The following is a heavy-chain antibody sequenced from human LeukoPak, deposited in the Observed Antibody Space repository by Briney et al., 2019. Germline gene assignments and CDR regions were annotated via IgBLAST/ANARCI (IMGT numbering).Heavy chain of an antibody. CDR2: IRYDGSNK. Sequence: GGSLRLSCAASGFTFSSYGMHWVRQAPGKGLEWVAFIRYDGSNKYYADSVKGRFTISRDNSKNTLYLQMNSLRAEDTAVYYCAKDILGYYYDSSGYYYDYWGQGTLVTASS. CDR3: AKDILGYYYDSSGYYYDY. D-gene: IGHD3-22*01. CDR1: GFTFSSYG. J-gene: IGHJ4*02. V-gene: IGHV3-30*02.